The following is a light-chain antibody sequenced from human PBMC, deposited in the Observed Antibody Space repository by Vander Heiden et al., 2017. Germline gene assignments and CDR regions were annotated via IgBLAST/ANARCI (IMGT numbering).Light chain of an antibody. J-gene: IGLJ2*01. Sequence: SNDLTQPLSVSVALGQTATISCEGNNIGSKFVHWYQLRPGQAPVLVISRDSVRPSGIPERFSGSDSGNTATLTISRAQAGDEAVYYCQVWDTNTVLFGGGTKLTVL. V-gene: IGLV3-9*01. CDR1: NIGSKF. CDR3: QVWDTNTVL. CDR2: RDS.